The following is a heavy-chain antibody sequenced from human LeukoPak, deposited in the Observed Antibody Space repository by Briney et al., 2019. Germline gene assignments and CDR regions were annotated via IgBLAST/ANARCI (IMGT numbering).Heavy chain of an antibody. V-gene: IGHV4-38-2*01. CDR1: GYSISSGYY. J-gene: IGHJ4*02. CDR2: IYHSGST. Sequence: SETLSLTCAVSGYSISSGYYWGWIRQPPGKELEWIGSIYHSGSTYYNPSLKSRVTISVDTTKNQFSLKLSSVTAADTAVYYCARNQNSGYAQYYFDYWGQGTLVTVSS. CDR3: ARNQNSGYAQYYFDY. D-gene: IGHD5-12*01.